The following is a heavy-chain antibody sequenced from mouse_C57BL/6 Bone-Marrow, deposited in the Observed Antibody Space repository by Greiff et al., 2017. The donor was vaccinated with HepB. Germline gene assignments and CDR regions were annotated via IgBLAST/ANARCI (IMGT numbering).Heavy chain of an antibody. CDR2: IHPNSGSA. V-gene: IGHV1-64*01. D-gene: IGHD1-1*01. CDR1: GYTFTSYW. CDR3: VSSPYWYFDV. J-gene: IGHJ1*03. Sequence: QVQLQQPGAELVKPGASVKLSCKASGYTFTSYWMHWVKQRPGQGLEWIGMIHPNSGSANYNEKFKSKATLTVDKSSSTAYMQRSSLTSEDSAVYYCVSSPYWYFDVWGTGTTVTVSS.